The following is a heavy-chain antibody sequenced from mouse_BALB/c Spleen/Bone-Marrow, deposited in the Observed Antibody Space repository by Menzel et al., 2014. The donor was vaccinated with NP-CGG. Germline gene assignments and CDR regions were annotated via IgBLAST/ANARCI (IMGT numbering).Heavy chain of an antibody. CDR2: IDPANGNT. D-gene: IGHD1-1*01. Sequence: VQLQQSGAELVKPGASVKLSCTASGFNIKDTYMHWVKQRPEQGLEWIGRIDPANGNTKYDPKFQGKATITADTSSNTAYLQLSSLTSEDTAVYYSAMYYYGSSLFAYWGQGTLVTVSA. CDR3: AMYYYGSSLFAY. J-gene: IGHJ3*01. V-gene: IGHV14-3*02. CDR1: GFNIKDTY.